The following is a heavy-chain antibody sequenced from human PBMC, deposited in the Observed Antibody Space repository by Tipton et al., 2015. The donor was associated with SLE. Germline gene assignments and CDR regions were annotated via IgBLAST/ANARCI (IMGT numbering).Heavy chain of an antibody. D-gene: IGHD1-1*01. CDR1: GFTFSSYG. CDR3: MRGYNWAYDI. V-gene: IGHV3-21*01. Sequence: SLRLSCAASGFTFSSYGMNWDRQAPGKGLKWVSSIGTSGDYKYYVDSVKGRFTVSRDNAENSLYLQMDSLTAEDAAVYYCMRGYNWAYDIWGQGTMVTISS. J-gene: IGHJ3*02. CDR2: IGTSGDYK.